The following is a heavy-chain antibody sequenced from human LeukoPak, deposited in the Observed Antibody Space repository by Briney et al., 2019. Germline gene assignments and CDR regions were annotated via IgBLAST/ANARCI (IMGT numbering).Heavy chain of an antibody. CDR2: ITSGSSYI. Sequence: GGSLRLSCAASGFTFSSYNMNWVRQAPGKGLEWVSSITSGSSYIYYADSVKGRFTISRDNAKNSLYLQMNSLRAEDTAVYYCAELGITMIGGVWGKGTTVTISS. CDR1: GFTFSSYN. D-gene: IGHD3-10*02. CDR3: AELGITMIGGV. V-gene: IGHV3-21*01. J-gene: IGHJ6*04.